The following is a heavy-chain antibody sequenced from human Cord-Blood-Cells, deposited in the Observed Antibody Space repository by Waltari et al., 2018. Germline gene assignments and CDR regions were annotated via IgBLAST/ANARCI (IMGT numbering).Heavy chain of an antibody. CDR1: GFTFDDYA. J-gene: IGHJ6*02. Sequence: EEQLVESGGRMVQPGRSLRPSCAASGFTFDDYAMHCVRQVPGKGLVWVSGISWNAGSRGYADSVKGRFTISRDNAKNSLYLQMNSLRAEDTALYYCAKDLNCSSTSCYGSQYYYYGMDVWGQGTTVTVSS. CDR2: ISWNAGSR. V-gene: IGHV3-9*01. D-gene: IGHD2-2*01. CDR3: AKDLNCSSTSCYGSQYYYYGMDV.